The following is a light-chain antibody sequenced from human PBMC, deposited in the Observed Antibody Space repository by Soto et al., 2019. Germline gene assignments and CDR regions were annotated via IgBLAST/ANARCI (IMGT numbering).Light chain of an antibody. V-gene: IGLV2-11*01. J-gene: IGLJ1*01. CDR1: SSDVGGYNY. CDR2: DVS. CDR3: CSYAGRYTYV. Sequence: QSVLTQRRSVSGSPGQSVTISCTGTSSDVGGYNYVSWYQQHPGKAPQLMIYDVSKRPSGVPDRFSGSKSGNTASLTISGLQAEDEADYCCCSYAGRYTYVFGTGTKVTVL.